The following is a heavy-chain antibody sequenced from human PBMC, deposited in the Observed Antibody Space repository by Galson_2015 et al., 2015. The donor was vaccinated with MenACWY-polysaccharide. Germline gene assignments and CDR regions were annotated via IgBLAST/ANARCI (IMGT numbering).Heavy chain of an antibody. CDR1: GYTFTNYH. Sequence: SVKVSCKASGYTFTNYHMHWVRQAPGQGLEWVGIINPSGGSTSFAQRFQGRVAVTRDASTSTIFMEMRSLRYEDTAIYYCARGDIGTVDIWGQGTMVMVSS. CDR3: ARGDIGTVDI. V-gene: IGHV1-46*01. CDR2: INPSGGST. D-gene: IGHD3-16*02. J-gene: IGHJ3*02.